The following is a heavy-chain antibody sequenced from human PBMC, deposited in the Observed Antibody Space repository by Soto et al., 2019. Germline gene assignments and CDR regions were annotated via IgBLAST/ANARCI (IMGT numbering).Heavy chain of an antibody. CDR1: GGSISSGGYY. Sequence: QVQLQESGPGLVKPSQTLSLTCTVSGGSISSGGYYWSWIRQHPGKGPEWIGYIYYSGSTYYNPSLQSRVTISVDTTKNQVALKLSFVTASDTAVYYCAREWSHHNYFVYWCQGTLVTVSS. J-gene: IGHJ4*02. CDR3: AREWSHHNYFVY. V-gene: IGHV4-31*03. D-gene: IGHD2-8*01. CDR2: IYYSGST.